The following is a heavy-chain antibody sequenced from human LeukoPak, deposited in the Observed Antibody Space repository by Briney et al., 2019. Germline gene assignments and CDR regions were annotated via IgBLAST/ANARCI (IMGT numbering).Heavy chain of an antibody. V-gene: IGHV3-53*01. J-gene: IGHJ4*02. D-gene: IGHD5-24*01. CDR2: IYSGGGT. CDR1: GFTVSSNY. CDR3: ARARMATTLGYFDY. Sequence: AGGSLRLSCAASGFTVSSNYMSWVRQAPGKGLEWVSVIYSGGGTYYADSVKGRFTISRDNSKNTLYLQMNSLRAEDTAVYYCARARMATTLGYFDYWGQGTLVTVSP.